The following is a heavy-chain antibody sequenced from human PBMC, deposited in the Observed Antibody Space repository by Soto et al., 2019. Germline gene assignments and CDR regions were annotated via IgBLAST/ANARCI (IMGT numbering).Heavy chain of an antibody. CDR2: IYYSGST. CDR3: ARWWSGSRQGFDP. J-gene: IGHJ5*02. Sequence: QVQLQESGPGLVKPSQTLSLTCTVSGGSISSGDYYWSWIRQHPGKGLEWIGYIYYSGSTYYNPALKSRVTISVDTSKTQFSLKLSAVTATDTAVYYCARWWSGSRQGFDPWGQGPLVTVSS. V-gene: IGHV4-31*03. CDR1: GGSISSGDYY. D-gene: IGHD3-3*01.